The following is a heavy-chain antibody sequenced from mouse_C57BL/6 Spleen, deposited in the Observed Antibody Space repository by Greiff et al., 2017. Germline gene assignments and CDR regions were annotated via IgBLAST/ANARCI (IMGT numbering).Heavy chain of an antibody. V-gene: IGHV1-18*01. CDR3: ARRGAYDYDGIYYYAMDY. CDR1: GYTFTDYN. J-gene: IGHJ4*01. D-gene: IGHD2-4*01. Sequence: EVQLQQSGPELVKPGASVKIPCKASGYTFTDYNMDWVKQSHGKSLEWIGDINPNNGGTIYNQKFKGKATLTVDKSSSTAYMELRSLTSEDTAVYYCARRGAYDYDGIYYYAMDYWGQGTSVTVSS. CDR2: INPNNGGT.